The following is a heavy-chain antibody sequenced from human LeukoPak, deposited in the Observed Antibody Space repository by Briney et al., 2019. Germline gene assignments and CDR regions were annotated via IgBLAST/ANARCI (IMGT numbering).Heavy chain of an antibody. CDR2: ISSSSSYI. D-gene: IGHD3-22*01. V-gene: IGHV3-21*01. J-gene: IGHJ4*02. CDR1: GFTFSSYS. CDR3: ARGGWGYYDSSGYSFDGDY. Sequence: GGSLRLYCAASGFTFSSYSMNWVRQAPGKGLEWVSSISSSSSYIYYADSVKGRFTISRDNAKNSLYLQMNSLRAEDTAVYYCARGGWGYYDSSGYSFDGDYWGQGTLVTVSS.